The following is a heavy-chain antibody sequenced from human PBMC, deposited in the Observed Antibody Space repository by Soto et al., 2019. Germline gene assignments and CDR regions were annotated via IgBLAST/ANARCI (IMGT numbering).Heavy chain of an antibody. Sequence: ASVKVSCKASGGTFSSYAISWVRQAPGQGLEWMGGIIPIFGTANYAQKFQGRVTITADESTSTAYMELSSLRSEDTAVYYCARVGYYYDSSGYPIYSYLDLWGRGTLVTVYS. V-gene: IGHV1-69*13. D-gene: IGHD3-22*01. CDR2: IIPIFGTA. CDR3: ARVGYYYDSSGYPIYSYLDL. CDR1: GGTFSSYA. J-gene: IGHJ2*01.